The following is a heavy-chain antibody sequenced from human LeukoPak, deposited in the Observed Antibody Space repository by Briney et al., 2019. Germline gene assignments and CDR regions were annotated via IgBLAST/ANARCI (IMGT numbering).Heavy chain of an antibody. V-gene: IGHV3-48*04. D-gene: IGHD3-3*01. CDR3: ARPYYDFWSGPSYYYMDV. CDR2: ISSSSSTI. CDR1: GFTFSSYS. J-gene: IGHJ6*03. Sequence: GGSLRLSCAASGFTFSSYSMNWVRQAPGKGLEWVSYISSSSSTIYYADSVKGRFTISRDNAKNSLYLQMNSLRAEDTAVYYCARPYYDFWSGPSYYYMDVWGKGTTVTVSS.